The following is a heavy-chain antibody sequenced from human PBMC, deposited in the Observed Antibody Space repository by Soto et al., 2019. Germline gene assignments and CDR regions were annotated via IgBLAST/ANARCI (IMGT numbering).Heavy chain of an antibody. D-gene: IGHD6-13*01. Sequence: PSETLSLTCAVSGGSISSSNWWSWVRQPPGKGLEWIGEIYHSGSTNYNPSLKSRVTISVDKSKNQFSLKLSSVTAADTAVYYCARLERDIAAAGADYFDYWGQGTLVTVS. CDR1: GGSISSSNW. CDR2: IYHSGST. CDR3: ARLERDIAAAGADYFDY. J-gene: IGHJ4*02. V-gene: IGHV4-4*02.